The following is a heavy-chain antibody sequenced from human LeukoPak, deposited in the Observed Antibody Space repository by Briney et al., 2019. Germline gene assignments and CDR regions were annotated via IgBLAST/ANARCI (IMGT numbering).Heavy chain of an antibody. CDR2: INPSGGST. J-gene: IGHJ4*02. V-gene: IGHV1-46*01. CDR1: GYTFTSYY. Sequence: ASVKLSCKASGYTFTSYYMHWVRQAPGQGLEWMGIINPSGGSTGYAQKFQDRVTMSRDTSTSTVYMELSSLRSEDTAVYYCARALWGSYRYTSDYWGQGTLVTVSS. D-gene: IGHD3-16*02. CDR3: ARALWGSYRYTSDY.